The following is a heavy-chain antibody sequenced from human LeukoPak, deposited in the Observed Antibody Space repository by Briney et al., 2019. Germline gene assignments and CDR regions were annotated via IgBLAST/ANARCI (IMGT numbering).Heavy chain of an antibody. Sequence: GGSLRLSCAASEFTFSSYAIHWVRQAPGKGLEWVAVTSYDGSNKYYADSVKGRFTISRDNSKNTLYLQMNSLRAEDTAVYYCARDRAYYDSSGYNPRLDSWGQGTPVTVSS. J-gene: IGHJ4*02. D-gene: IGHD3-22*01. V-gene: IGHV3-30*04. CDR2: TSYDGSNK. CDR1: EFTFSSYA. CDR3: ARDRAYYDSSGYNPRLDS.